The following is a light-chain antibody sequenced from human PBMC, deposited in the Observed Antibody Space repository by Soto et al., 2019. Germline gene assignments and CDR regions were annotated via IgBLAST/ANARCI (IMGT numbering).Light chain of an antibody. V-gene: IGKV1-17*01. CDR3: LQHNSYPRT. Sequence: DIRMTQSPSSLSASVGDTVTTTCRASQSISSHLNWYQQKPGKAPNLLMYTASNLQTGVPSRFSGSGSGTDFSLTISSLQPEDSATYFCLQHNSYPRTCGQGTKMDIK. CDR2: TAS. CDR1: QSISSH. J-gene: IGKJ1*01.